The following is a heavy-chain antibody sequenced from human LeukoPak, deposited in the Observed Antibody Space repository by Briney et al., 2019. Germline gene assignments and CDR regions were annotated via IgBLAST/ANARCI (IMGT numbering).Heavy chain of an antibody. CDR2: ISAYNGNT. D-gene: IGHD5-18*01. V-gene: IGHV1-18*01. CDR3: ARTRGYSYGTYWFDP. Sequence: ASVKVSCKASGYTFTSYGISWVRQAPGQGLEWMGWISAYNGNTNYAQKLQGRITMTKDTSTSTAYMELSSLRSEDTAVYYCARTRGYSYGTYWFDPWGQGTLVTVSS. J-gene: IGHJ5*02. CDR1: GYTFTSYG.